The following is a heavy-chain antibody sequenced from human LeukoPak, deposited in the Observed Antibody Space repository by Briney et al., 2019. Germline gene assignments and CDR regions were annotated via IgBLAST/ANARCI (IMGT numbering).Heavy chain of an antibody. CDR2: ISYDGSNK. V-gene: IGHV3-30*18. CDR1: GFTFSSYD. J-gene: IGHJ4*02. Sequence: GRSLRLSCAASGFTFSSYDIHWVRQAPGKGLEWVAVISYDGSNKYYADSVKGRFTISRDNSKNTLYLQMNSLRPEDAAVYYCANLPLWGQGTLVTVSS. CDR3: ANLPL.